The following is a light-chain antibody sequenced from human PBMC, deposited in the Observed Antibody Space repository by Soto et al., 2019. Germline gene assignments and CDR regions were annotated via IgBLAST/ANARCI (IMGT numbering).Light chain of an antibody. CDR3: QQSYTIPLA. V-gene: IGKV1-39*01. Sequence: DIQMTQSPSSLSASVGDRVTITCRASQTISYYLNWYQQKVGKAPKLLISAASSLESGVPSRFSGSGSGTDFTLSISNLQPEDFATYYCQQSYTIPLAFGQGTNVEIK. J-gene: IGKJ1*01. CDR2: AAS. CDR1: QTISYY.